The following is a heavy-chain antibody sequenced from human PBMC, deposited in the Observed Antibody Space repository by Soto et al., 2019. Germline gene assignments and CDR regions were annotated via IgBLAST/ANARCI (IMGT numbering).Heavy chain of an antibody. CDR2: IWYDGSNK. J-gene: IGHJ4*02. CDR1: GFTFSSYG. CDR3: ARPLRAYCGGDCYLGY. Sequence: QVQLVESGGGVVQPGRSLRLSCAASGFTFSSYGMHWVRQAPGKGLEWVAVIWYDGSNKYYADSVKGRFTISRDNSKNRLYLQMNSLRAEDTAVYYCARPLRAYCGGDCYLGYWGQGTLVTVSS. V-gene: IGHV3-33*01. D-gene: IGHD2-21*01.